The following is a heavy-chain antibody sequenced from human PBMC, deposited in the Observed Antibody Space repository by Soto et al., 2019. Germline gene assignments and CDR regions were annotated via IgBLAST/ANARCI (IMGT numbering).Heavy chain of an antibody. D-gene: IGHD3-10*01. Sequence: GSLRLSCAASGFTFSRFELHWVRQAPGKGLEWISYISSSGSTAYHASSVEGRFTISRDNANNSVYLQMDSLRAEDTALYYCTRAAWFPYLSFYWGQGALVTVSS. CDR2: ISSSGSTA. V-gene: IGHV3-48*03. J-gene: IGHJ4*02. CDR3: TRAAWFPYLSFY. CDR1: GFTFSRFE.